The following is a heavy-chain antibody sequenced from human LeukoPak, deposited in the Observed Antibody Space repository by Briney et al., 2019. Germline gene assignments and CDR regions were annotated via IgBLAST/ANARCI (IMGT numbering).Heavy chain of an antibody. V-gene: IGHV3-30*02. CDR1: GFTLSSYG. Sequence: GGSLRLSCAAPGFTLSSYGIQWVRQAPAKGLEWVGCIRDDGSNKYYADSVKGRFTISRDNSKNTVYMQMNSLRAEDTAVYYCARENSYGSANDYWGQGTLVTVSS. J-gene: IGHJ4*02. CDR3: ARENSYGSANDY. D-gene: IGHD5-18*01. CDR2: IRDDGSNK.